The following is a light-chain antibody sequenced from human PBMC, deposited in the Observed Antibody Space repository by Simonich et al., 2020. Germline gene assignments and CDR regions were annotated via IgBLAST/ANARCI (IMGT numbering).Light chain of an antibody. Sequence: EIVLTQSPATLSLSPGERATLSCRASQSVSSSYLAWYQQKPGKAPRLLIYGSSSSATGIPDRFSGSGSGTDFTLTISRLEPEDFAVYYCQQYGSSPPYTFGQGTKLEIK. CDR3: QQYGSSPPYT. CDR1: QSVSSSY. CDR2: GSS. V-gene: IGKV3-20*01. J-gene: IGKJ2*01.